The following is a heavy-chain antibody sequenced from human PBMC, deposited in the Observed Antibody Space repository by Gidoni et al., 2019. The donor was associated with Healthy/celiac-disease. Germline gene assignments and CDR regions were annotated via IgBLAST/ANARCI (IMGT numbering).Heavy chain of an antibody. V-gene: IGHV4-39*07. CDR3: ARGLAVLRFLEWLYHFDY. Sequence: QLQLQESGPGLVKPSETLSLTCTVSGGSIGSSSYYWGWIRQPPGKGLEWIGSIYYSGSTYYNPSLKSRVTISVDTSKNQFSLKLSSVTAADTAVYYCARGLAVLRFLEWLYHFDYWGQGTLVTVSS. J-gene: IGHJ4*02. D-gene: IGHD3-3*01. CDR1: GGSIGSSSYY. CDR2: IYYSGST.